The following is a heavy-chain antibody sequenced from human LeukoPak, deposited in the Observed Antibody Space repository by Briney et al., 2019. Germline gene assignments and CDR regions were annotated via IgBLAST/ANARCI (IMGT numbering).Heavy chain of an antibody. D-gene: IGHD6-19*01. CDR3: AREKIAVAGGSDAFDI. V-gene: IGHV3-30-3*01. J-gene: IGHJ3*02. CDR1: GFAFSSYA. Sequence: GGSLRLSCAASGFAFSSYAMHWVRQAPGKGLEWVAVISYDGSNKYYANSVKGRFTISRDNSKNTLYLQMNSLRAEDTAVYYCAREKIAVAGGSDAFDIWGQGTMVTVSS. CDR2: ISYDGSNK.